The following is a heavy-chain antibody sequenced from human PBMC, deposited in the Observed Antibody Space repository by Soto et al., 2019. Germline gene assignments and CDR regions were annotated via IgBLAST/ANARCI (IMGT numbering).Heavy chain of an antibody. CDR2: ISYDGSNK. CDR1: GFTFSIYS. CDR3: ERYIGKYYFDY. D-gene: IGHD1-1*01. V-gene: IGHV3-30-3*01. Sequence: PGGSXRLSCASSGFTFSIYSIDWVRQAPGKGLEWVAVISYDGSNKYYADSVNGRFTISRDNSKNTLYLQMNSLRAEDTDVYYCERYIGKYYFDYWGQGTLVTVYS. J-gene: IGHJ4*02.